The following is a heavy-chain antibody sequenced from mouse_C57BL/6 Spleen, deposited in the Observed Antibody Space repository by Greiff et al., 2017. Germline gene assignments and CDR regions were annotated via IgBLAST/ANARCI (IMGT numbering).Heavy chain of an antibody. J-gene: IGHJ2*01. D-gene: IGHD3-1*01. Sequence: QVQLQQPGAELVRPGSSVKLSCKASGYTFTSYWMHWVKQRPIQGLEWIGNIDPSDSETHYNQKFKDKATLTVDKSSSTAYMQLSSLTSEDSAVYYCARLTHGLLDYWGQGTTLTVSS. CDR3: ARLTHGLLDY. CDR2: IDPSDSET. V-gene: IGHV1-52*01. CDR1: GYTFTSYW.